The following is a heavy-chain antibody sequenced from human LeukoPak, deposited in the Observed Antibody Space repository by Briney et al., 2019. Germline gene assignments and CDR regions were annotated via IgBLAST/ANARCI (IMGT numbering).Heavy chain of an antibody. Sequence: GGSLMLSCAASGFVFSSLDMGWVRQTPGKGLEWVSAITNSGDATYYADSVKGRFTISRDNSKNTLFLQMNSLRAEDTAVYFCAKDARRSSGWWFFDHWGQGTLVTVSP. D-gene: IGHD6-19*01. CDR1: GFVFSSLD. CDR2: ITNSGDAT. J-gene: IGHJ4*02. V-gene: IGHV3-23*01. CDR3: AKDARRSSGWWFFDH.